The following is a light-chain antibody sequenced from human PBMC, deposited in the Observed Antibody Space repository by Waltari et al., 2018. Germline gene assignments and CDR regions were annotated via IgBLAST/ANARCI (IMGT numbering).Light chain of an antibody. CDR3: QQYDGSVVT. Sequence: EIALTQSPGTLSVSPGDIVNVPCRASQTITGSWLTWYHQKPGQAPRLLIYGASNRAPGIPDRFSGSGSGTDFTLTISRLEPEDSAVYYCQQYDGSVVTFGGGTKVEIK. CDR2: GAS. J-gene: IGKJ4*01. CDR1: QTITGSW. V-gene: IGKV3-20*01.